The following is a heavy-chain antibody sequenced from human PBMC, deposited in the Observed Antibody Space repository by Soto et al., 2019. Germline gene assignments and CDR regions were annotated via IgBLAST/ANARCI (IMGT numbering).Heavy chain of an antibody. V-gene: IGHV6-1*01. J-gene: IGHJ6*02. CDR3: ARDQLLFTVTTHGYGMDV. CDR1: GDSGSSNSAA. Sequence: SQTLSLTCGISGDSGSSNSAAWNWIRQSPSRGLEWLGRTYYRSKWYNDYAVSVKSRITINPDTSKNQFSLQLNSVTPEDTAVYYCARDQLLFTVTTHGYGMDVWGQGTTVTVSS. CDR2: TYYRSKWYN. D-gene: IGHD4-17*01.